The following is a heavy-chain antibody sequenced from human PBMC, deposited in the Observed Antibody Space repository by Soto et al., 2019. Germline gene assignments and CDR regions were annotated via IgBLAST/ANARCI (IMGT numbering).Heavy chain of an antibody. V-gene: IGHV1-3*05. CDR2: INAGNGNT. CDR1: GYTFTSYA. J-gene: IGHJ4*02. D-gene: IGHD2-21*02. Sequence: QVQLVQSGAEEKKPGASVKVSFKASGYTFTSYAMHWVRQAPGQRLEWMGWINAGNGNTKYSQKFQGRVNITRDTSASTAYMELTSLRSEDPAVYYCAREGLSNWGQGTLVTVSS. CDR3: AREGLSN.